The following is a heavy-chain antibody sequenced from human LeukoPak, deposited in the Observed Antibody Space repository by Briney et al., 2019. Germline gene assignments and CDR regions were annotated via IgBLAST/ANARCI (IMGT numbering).Heavy chain of an antibody. CDR1: GGTVSRYP. V-gene: IGHV1-69*05. Sequence: SVKVSCKASGGTVSRYPISWVRQAPGQGLEWMGGIIPIFGTANYAQKLQGRVTMTTDTSTSTAYMKLRSLRSDDTAVYYCAREGYSGYFGYWGQGTLVTVSS. D-gene: IGHD1-26*01. CDR3: AREGYSGYFGY. CDR2: IIPIFGTA. J-gene: IGHJ4*02.